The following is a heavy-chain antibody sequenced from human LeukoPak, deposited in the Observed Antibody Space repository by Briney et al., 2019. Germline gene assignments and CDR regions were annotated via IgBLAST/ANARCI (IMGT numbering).Heavy chain of an antibody. CDR3: ARVISGYDHYYYYYMDV. V-gene: IGHV4-39*07. J-gene: IGHJ6*03. CDR2: IYYSGST. CDR1: GGSISSSSYY. Sequence: PSETLSLTCTVSGGSISSSSYYWGWIRQPPGKGLEWIGSIYYSGSTYYNPSLKSRVTISVDTSKNQFSLKLSSVTAADTAVYYCARVISGYDHYYYYYMDVWGKGTTVTVSS. D-gene: IGHD5-12*01.